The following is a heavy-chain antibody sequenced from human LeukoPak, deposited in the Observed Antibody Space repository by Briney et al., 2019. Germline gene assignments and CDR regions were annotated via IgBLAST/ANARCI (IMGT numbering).Heavy chain of an antibody. D-gene: IGHD3-22*01. V-gene: IGHV3-30*02. Sequence: PGGSLRLSCAASGFTFSSYGMHWVRQAPGKGLEWVAFIRYDGSNKYYADSVKGRFTISRDNSKNTLYLQMNSLRAEDTAVYYCAGGVVVNPYDAFDIWGQGTMVTVSS. CDR1: GFTFSSYG. J-gene: IGHJ3*02. CDR3: AGGVVVNPYDAFDI. CDR2: IRYDGSNK.